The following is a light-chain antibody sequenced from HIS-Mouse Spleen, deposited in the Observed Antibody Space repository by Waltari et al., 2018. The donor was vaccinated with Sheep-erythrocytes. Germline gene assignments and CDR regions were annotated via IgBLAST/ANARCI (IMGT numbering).Light chain of an antibody. CDR1: QRVSSY. Sequence: EIVLTQSPATLSLSPGERATLSCRASQRVSSYLAWYQQKPGQAPRLLIYDASNRATGIPARFSGSSSGTDFTLTISSLEPEDVAVYYCQQRSNWYTFGQGTKLEIK. CDR3: QQRSNWYT. V-gene: IGKV3-11*01. J-gene: IGKJ2*01. CDR2: DAS.